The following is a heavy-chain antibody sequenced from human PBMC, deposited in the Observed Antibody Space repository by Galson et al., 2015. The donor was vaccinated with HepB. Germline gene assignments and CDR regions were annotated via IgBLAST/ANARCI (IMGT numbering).Heavy chain of an antibody. CDR2: IKQDGSEK. Sequence: SLRLSCAASGFTFSSYWMSWVRQAPGKGLEWVANIKQDGSEKYYVDSVKGRFTISRDNAKNSLYLQMNSLRAEDTAVYYCAREGVTYGFLEWLYDYWGQGTLVTVSS. J-gene: IGHJ4*02. D-gene: IGHD3-3*01. V-gene: IGHV3-7*03. CDR1: GFTFSSYW. CDR3: AREGVTYGFLEWLYDY.